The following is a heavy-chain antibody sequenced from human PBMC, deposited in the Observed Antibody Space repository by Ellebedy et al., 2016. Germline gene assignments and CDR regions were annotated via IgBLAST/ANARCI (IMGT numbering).Heavy chain of an antibody. Sequence: GESLKISXAASGFTFSSYAMSWVRQAPGKGLEWVSAISGSGGSTYYADSVKGRFTISRDNSKNTLYLQMNSLRAEDTAVYYCAKTEPFYRDAFDIWGQGTMVTVTS. CDR2: ISGSGGST. D-gene: IGHD1-14*01. CDR3: AKTEPFYRDAFDI. V-gene: IGHV3-23*01. CDR1: GFTFSSYA. J-gene: IGHJ3*02.